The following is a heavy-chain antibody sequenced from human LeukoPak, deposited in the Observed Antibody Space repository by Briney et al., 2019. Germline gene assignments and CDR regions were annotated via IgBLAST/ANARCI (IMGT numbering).Heavy chain of an antibody. Sequence: GASVKVSCKASGYTFTSYGISWVRQAPGQGLEWMGWISAYNGNTNYAQKLQGRVTMTTDTSTSTAYMELRSLRSDDTAVYYCARGIKYGYGSSKRDDAFDIWGQGTMVTVSS. CDR3: ARGIKYGYGSSKRDDAFDI. CDR2: ISAYNGNT. J-gene: IGHJ3*02. CDR1: GYTFTSYG. V-gene: IGHV1-18*01. D-gene: IGHD2-2*03.